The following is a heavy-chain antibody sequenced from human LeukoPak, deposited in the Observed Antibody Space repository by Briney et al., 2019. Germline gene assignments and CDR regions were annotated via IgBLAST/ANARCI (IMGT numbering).Heavy chain of an antibody. Sequence: ASVKVSCKASGYTFTGYYMHWVRQAPGQGLEWMGWINPNSGGTNYAQKFQGRVTMTRDTSISTAYMELSRLRSDDTAVYYCARAGEYCSSTSCYRFDYWGQGTLVTVSS. CDR2: INPNSGGT. CDR1: GYTFTGYY. CDR3: ARAGEYCSSTSCYRFDY. J-gene: IGHJ4*02. D-gene: IGHD2-2*01. V-gene: IGHV1-2*02.